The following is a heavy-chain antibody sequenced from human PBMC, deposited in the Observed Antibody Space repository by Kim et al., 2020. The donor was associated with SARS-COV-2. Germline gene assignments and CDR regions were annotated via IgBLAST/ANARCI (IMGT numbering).Heavy chain of an antibody. J-gene: IGHJ3*02. V-gene: IGHV4-34*01. D-gene: IGHD1-7*01. CDR2: INHSGST. CDR1: GGSFSGYY. CDR3: ARGPRITGTTGAFDI. Sequence: SETLSLTCAVYGGSFSGYYWSWIRQPPGKGLEWIGEINHSGSTNYNPSLKSRVTISVDTSKNQFSLKLSSVTAADTAVYYCARGPRITGTTGAFDIWGQGTMVTVSS.